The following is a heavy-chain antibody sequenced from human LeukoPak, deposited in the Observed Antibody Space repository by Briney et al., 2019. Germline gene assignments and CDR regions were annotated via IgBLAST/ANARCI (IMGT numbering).Heavy chain of an antibody. CDR3: ARDRAVAGNNGWFDP. J-gene: IGHJ5*02. CDR2: IIPIFGTA. Sequence: GASVKVSCKASGGTVSRYPISWVRQAPGQGLEWMGGIIPIFGTANYAQKFQGRVTITADESTSTAYMELSSLRSEDTAVYYCARDRAVAGNNGWFDPWGQGTLVTVSS. CDR1: GGTVSRYP. V-gene: IGHV1-69*13. D-gene: IGHD6-19*01.